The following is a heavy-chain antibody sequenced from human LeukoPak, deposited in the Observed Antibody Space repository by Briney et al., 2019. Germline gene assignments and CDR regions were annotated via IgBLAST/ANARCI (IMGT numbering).Heavy chain of an antibody. CDR1: GFTVSSNY. J-gene: IGHJ6*02. CDR2: ISSSSSYT. CDR3: ARDSGYSGYPRGMDV. D-gene: IGHD5-12*01. Sequence: PGGSLRLSCAASGFTVSSNYMSWIRQAPGKGLEWVSYISSSSSYTNYADSVKGRFTISRDNAKNSLYLQMNSLRAEDTAVYYCARDSGYSGYPRGMDVWGQGTTVTVSS. V-gene: IGHV3-11*05.